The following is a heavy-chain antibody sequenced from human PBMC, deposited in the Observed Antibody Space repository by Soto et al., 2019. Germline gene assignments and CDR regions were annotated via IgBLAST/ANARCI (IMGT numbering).Heavy chain of an antibody. D-gene: IGHD6-19*01. Sequence: PSQTLSLTCTVAGGSISSSSYCWGWIRQPPGKGLEWIGSIYYSGSTYYNPSLKSRVTISVETSKNQFSLKLSSVTAADTAVYYCARHEVLEQWHNGFGYWGQGTLVTVSS. CDR3: ARHEVLEQWHNGFGY. CDR2: IYYSGST. J-gene: IGHJ4*02. CDR1: GGSISSSSYC. V-gene: IGHV4-39*01.